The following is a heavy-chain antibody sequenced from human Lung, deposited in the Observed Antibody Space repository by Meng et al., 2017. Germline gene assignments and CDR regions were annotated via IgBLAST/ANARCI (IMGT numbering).Heavy chain of an antibody. J-gene: IGHJ4*02. Sequence: VQLVGSWGGLGKPGGSLRLSCVASGFSFTDAWMSWVRQAPGKGLEWVGRIKSNSDGGTTDYAAPVKGRFTISRDDSKNTLYLQMNSLITEDTAVYFCVTGAAAADHWGQGTLVTVSS. CDR2: IKSNSDGGTT. CDR3: VTGAAAADH. CDR1: GFSFTDAW. D-gene: IGHD6-13*01. V-gene: IGHV3-15*01.